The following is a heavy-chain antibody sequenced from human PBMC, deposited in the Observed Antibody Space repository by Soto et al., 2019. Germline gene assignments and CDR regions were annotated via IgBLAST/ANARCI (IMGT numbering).Heavy chain of an antibody. J-gene: IGHJ4*02. Sequence: GGSLRLSCAASGFTLSSYGMHWVRQAPGKGLEWVAVISYDGSNKYYADSVKGRFTISRDNSKNTLYLQMNSLRAEDTAVYYCAKDAGDQATYYFDYWGQRTLVPVSS. V-gene: IGHV3-30*18. CDR1: GFTLSSYG. CDR2: ISYDGSNK. CDR3: AKDAGDQATYYFDY. D-gene: IGHD4-17*01.